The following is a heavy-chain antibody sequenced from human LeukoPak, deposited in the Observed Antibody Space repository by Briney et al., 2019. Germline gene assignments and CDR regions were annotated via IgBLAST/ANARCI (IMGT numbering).Heavy chain of an antibody. CDR1: GYIFTSYW. D-gene: IGHD6-6*01. CDR2: IDPTDSYT. CDR3: ARRGRSSSNFDF. Sequence: GESLKISCKGSGYIFTSYWITWVRQMPGKGLEWMGMIDPTDSYTNYSPSFQGHVTTSTDKSISTAYLHWTSLKASDTAIYYCARRGRSSSNFDFWGQGTLVTVSS. V-gene: IGHV5-10-1*01. J-gene: IGHJ4*02.